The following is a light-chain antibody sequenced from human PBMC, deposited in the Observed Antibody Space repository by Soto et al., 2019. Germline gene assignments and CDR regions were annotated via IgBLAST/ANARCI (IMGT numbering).Light chain of an antibody. V-gene: IGKV3-20*01. CDR2: ASS. Sequence: EIVLTQSPRTLSLSPGARATLSFTTSQSRGSNFLAWYQHKPGQAPRLLIYASSNRATGIPDRFSGSASGTDFTLTINRLEPEDFAVYYCQLYGISPHFGQGTRLEIK. CDR1: QSRGSNF. J-gene: IGKJ5*01. CDR3: QLYGISPH.